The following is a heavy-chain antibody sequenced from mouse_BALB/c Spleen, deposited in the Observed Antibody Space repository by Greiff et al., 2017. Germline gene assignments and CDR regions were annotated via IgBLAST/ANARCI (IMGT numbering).Heavy chain of an antibody. J-gene: IGHJ4*01. CDR3: ARQGYDGYYLDY. V-gene: IGHV5-12-2*01. D-gene: IGHD2-3*01. CDR2: ISNGGGST. CDR1: GFTFSSYT. Sequence: EVQRVESGGGLVQPGGSLKLSCAASGFTFSSYTMSWVRQTPEKRLEWVAYISNGGGSTYYPDTVKGRFTISRDNAKNTLYLQMSSLKSEDTAMYYCARQGYDGYYLDYWGQGTSVTVSS.